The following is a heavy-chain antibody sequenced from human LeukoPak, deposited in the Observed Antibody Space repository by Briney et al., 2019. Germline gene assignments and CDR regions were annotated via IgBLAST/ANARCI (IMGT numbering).Heavy chain of an antibody. J-gene: IGHJ4*02. CDR1: GFTFSSYA. CDR2: ISGSGGST. V-gene: IGHV3-23*01. Sequence: PGGSLRLSCGASGFTFSSYAMSWVRQAPGKGLEWVSGISGSGGSTYYADSVKGRFTISRDNSKNTLYLQMNSLRAEDTAVYYCATTIFGVVKPADYWGQGTLVTVSS. CDR3: ATTIFGVVKPADY. D-gene: IGHD3-3*01.